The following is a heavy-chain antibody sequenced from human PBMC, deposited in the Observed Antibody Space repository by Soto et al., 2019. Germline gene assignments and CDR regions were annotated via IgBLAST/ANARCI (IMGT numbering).Heavy chain of an antibody. Sequence: QVQLVQSGAEVKKPGSSVKVSCKASGGSFSSSAVSWVRQAPGQGLEWMGGIILTSETANYPQKFQGRVTITADDSATTTYMELSSLRSEDTAVYYCAGVAYLDFWTGYYHTDSWGQGTLVAVSS. CDR3: AGVAYLDFWTGYYHTDS. D-gene: IGHD3-3*01. V-gene: IGHV1-69*19. CDR2: IILTSETA. J-gene: IGHJ4*02. CDR1: GGSFSSSA.